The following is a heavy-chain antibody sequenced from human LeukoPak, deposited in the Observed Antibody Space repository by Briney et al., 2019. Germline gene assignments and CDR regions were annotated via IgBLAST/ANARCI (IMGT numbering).Heavy chain of an antibody. J-gene: IGHJ6*02. CDR1: GYTFIGYY. CDR3: TRSQYYGMDV. CDR2: INPHNGDT. V-gene: IGHV1-2*02. Sequence: ASVKVSCKASGYTFIGYYLHWVRQAPGQGLEWMGWINPHNGDTNYAQKFQGRVTMTRDTSTSTVYMELSSLRSEDTAVYYCTRSQYYGMDVWGQGTTVTVSS.